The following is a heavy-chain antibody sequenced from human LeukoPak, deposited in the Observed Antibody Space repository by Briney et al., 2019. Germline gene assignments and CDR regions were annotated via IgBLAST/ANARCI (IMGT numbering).Heavy chain of an antibody. CDR2: IIPIFGTA. J-gene: IGHJ5*02. Sequence: ASVKVSCKASGGTFSSYAISWVRQAPGQGLEWMGGIIPIFGTANYAQKFQGRVTITADESTSTAYMELSSLRSEDTAVYYCARVALVVPAAIRGGWFDPWGQGTLVTVSS. D-gene: IGHD2-2*02. V-gene: IGHV1-69*13. CDR3: ARVALVVPAAIRGGWFDP. CDR1: GGTFSSYA.